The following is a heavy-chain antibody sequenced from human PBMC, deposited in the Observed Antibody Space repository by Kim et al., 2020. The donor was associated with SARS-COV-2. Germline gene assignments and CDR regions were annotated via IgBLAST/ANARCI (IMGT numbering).Heavy chain of an antibody. Sequence: KSRVTISVDTSKNQFSLKLSSVTAADTAVYYCARGPYYDILTGYYNWFDPWGQGTLVTVSS. CDR3: ARGPYYDILTGYYNWFDP. D-gene: IGHD3-9*01. J-gene: IGHJ5*02. V-gene: IGHV4-59*09.